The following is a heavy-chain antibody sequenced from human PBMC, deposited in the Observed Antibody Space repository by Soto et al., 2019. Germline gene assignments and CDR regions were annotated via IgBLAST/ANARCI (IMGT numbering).Heavy chain of an antibody. D-gene: IGHD3-3*01. CDR1: GYTFTSYY. J-gene: IGHJ5*02. Sequence: ASVKVSCKASGYTFTSYYMHWVRQAPGQGLEWMGIINPSGGSTSYAQRFQGRVTMTRDTSTSTVYMELSSLRSEDTAVYYCARAPEEDYDFWRGAFFINNWFDPWGQGTLVTVSS. V-gene: IGHV1-46*01. CDR2: INPSGGST. CDR3: ARAPEEDYDFWRGAFFINNWFDP.